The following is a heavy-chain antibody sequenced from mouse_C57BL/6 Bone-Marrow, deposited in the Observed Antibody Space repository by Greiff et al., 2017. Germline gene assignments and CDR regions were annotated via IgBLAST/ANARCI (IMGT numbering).Heavy chain of an antibody. CDR2: IRLKSDNYAT. J-gene: IGHJ2*01. D-gene: IGHD4-1*01. Sequence: EVQLQESGGGLVQPGGSMKLSCVASGFTFSNYWMNWVRQSPEKGLEWVAQIRLKSDNYATHYAESVKGRFTISRDDSKSSVYLQMNNLRAEDTGIYYCTGTGTARYFDYWGQGTTLTVSS. V-gene: IGHV6-3*01. CDR3: TGTGTARYFDY. CDR1: GFTFSNYW.